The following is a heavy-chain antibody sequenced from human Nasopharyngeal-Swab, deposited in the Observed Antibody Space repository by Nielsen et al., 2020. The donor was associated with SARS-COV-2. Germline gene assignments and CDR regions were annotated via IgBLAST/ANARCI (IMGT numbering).Heavy chain of an antibody. V-gene: IGHV4-59*01. CDR3: ARGEVGFGERYAFDI. CDR2: IYYSGST. CDR1: GGSISSYY. D-gene: IGHD3-10*01. Sequence: SETLSLTCTVSGGSISSYYWSWIRQPPGKGLEWIGYIYYSGSTNYNPSLKSRVTISVDTSKNQFSLKLSSVTAADTAVYYCARGEVGFGERYAFDIWGQGTMVTVSS. J-gene: IGHJ3*02.